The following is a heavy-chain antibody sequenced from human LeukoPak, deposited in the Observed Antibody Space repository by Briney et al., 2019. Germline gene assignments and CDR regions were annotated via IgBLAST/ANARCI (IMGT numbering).Heavy chain of an antibody. CDR1: GFTFSSYS. Sequence: GGSLRLSXAASGFTFSSYSMNWVRQAPGKGLEWVSYISSSSTIYYADSVKGRFTISRDNAKNSLYLQMNSLRAEDTAVYYCARDRSWGQGTLVTVSS. CDR3: ARDRS. V-gene: IGHV3-48*01. J-gene: IGHJ4*02. CDR2: ISSSSTI.